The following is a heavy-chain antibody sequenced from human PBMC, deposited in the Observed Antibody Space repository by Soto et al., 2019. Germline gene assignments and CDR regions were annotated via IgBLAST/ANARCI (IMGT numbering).Heavy chain of an antibody. J-gene: IGHJ2*01. V-gene: IGHV4-30-2*01. CDR3: AREGVPVVTPTQPYWYFDL. CDR2: IYHSGST. CDR1: GGSISSGGYS. Sequence: SETLSLTCAVSGGSISSGGYSWSWIRQPPGKGLEWIGYIYHSGSTYYNPSLKSRVTISVDRSKNQFSLKLSSVTAEDTAVYYCAREGVPVVTPTQPYWYFDLWGRGTLVTVSS. D-gene: IGHD2-21*02.